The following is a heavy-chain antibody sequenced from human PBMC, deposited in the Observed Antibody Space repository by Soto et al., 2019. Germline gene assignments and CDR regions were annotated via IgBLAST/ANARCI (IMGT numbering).Heavy chain of an antibody. CDR3: GRDVGRDIVASRDYYYMDV. Sequence: SETLSLTCTVSGGSISSYYWSWIRQPPGKGLEWIGYIYYSGSTNYNPSLKSRVTISVDTSKNQFSLKLSSVTAADTAVYYCGRDVGRDIVASRDYYYMDVWGKGTTVTVSS. CDR1: GGSISSYY. J-gene: IGHJ6*03. CDR2: IYYSGST. V-gene: IGHV4-59*01. D-gene: IGHD5-12*01.